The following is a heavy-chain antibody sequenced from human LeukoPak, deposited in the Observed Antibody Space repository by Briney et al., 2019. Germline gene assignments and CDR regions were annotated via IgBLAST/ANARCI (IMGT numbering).Heavy chain of an antibody. J-gene: IGHJ4*02. V-gene: IGHV3-30*02. CDR3: ATLPTYIAMIDL. Sequence: VAFIRYDGSNKYYADSVKGRFTISIDNSKNTLYLQMNSLRAEDTAVYYCATLPTYIAMIDLWGQGTLVTVSS. CDR2: IRYDGSNK. D-gene: IGHD3-22*01.